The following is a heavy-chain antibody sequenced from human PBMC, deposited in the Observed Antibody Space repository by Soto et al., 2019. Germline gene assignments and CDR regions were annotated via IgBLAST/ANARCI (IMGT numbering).Heavy chain of an antibody. CDR2: IIPILGIA. J-gene: IGHJ6*03. CDR3: ARDPQGVYYYGSGSYSNYYYDMDV. V-gene: IGHV1-69*04. Sequence: GASVKVSCKASEYTFTSYSMHWVRQAPGQGLEWMGRIIPILGIANYAQKFQGRVTITADKSTSTAYMELSSLRSEDTAMYYCARDPQGVYYYGSGSYSNYYYDMDVWGKGTTVTVSS. CDR1: EYTFTSYS. D-gene: IGHD3-10*01.